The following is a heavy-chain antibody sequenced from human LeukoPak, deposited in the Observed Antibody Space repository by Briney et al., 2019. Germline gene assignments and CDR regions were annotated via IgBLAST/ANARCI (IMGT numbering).Heavy chain of an antibody. CDR2: IWYDGSDE. Sequence: PGGPLRLSCAASGFTFRNYGMHWVRQAPGKGLEWVAVIWYDGSDEKYADSVKGRFTISRDNSKNTVYLQMNNLRAEDTAVYYCAKEPPIVDVAAVVEYFYGMDVWGQGTTVTVSS. V-gene: IGHV3-33*06. CDR1: GFTFRNYG. J-gene: IGHJ6*02. CDR3: AKEPPIVDVAAVVEYFYGMDV. D-gene: IGHD2-15*01.